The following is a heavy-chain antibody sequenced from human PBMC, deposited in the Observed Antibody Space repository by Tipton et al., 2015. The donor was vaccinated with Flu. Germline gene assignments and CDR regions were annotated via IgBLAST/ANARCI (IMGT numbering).Heavy chain of an antibody. CDR3: ARDQRDTDAFDI. J-gene: IGHJ3*02. V-gene: IGHV4-59*01. CDR1: GGSISSYY. Sequence: TLSLTCTVSGGSISSYYWSWIRQPPGKGLEWIGYIYYSGSTNYNPSLKSRVTISVDTSKNQFSLKLSSMTAADTAVYYCARDQRDTDAFDIWGQGTMVTVSS. CDR2: IYYSGST.